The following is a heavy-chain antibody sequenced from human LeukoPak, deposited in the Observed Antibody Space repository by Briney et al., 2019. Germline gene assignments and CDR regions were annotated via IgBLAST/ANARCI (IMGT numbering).Heavy chain of an antibody. V-gene: IGHV1-2*02. J-gene: IGHJ5*02. CDR1: GYTFTGYY. D-gene: IGHD3-22*01. CDR2: INPNSGGT. CDR3: AKVSTKVVINWFDT. Sequence: ASVKVSCKASGYTFTGYYMHWVRQAPGQGLEWMGWINPNSGGTNYAQKFQGRVTMTRDTSISTAYMELSRLRSDDTAVYYCAKVSTKVVINWFDTWGQGTLVTVSS.